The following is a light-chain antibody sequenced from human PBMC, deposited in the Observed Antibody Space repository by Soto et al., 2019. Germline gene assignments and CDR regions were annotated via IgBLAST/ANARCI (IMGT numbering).Light chain of an antibody. CDR2: NAS. V-gene: IGKV1-5*01. CDR3: QQYNNYATWK. CDR1: QSISVW. J-gene: IGKJ1*01. Sequence: DIQMTQSPSTLSASVVYIVTITFRSSQSISVWLAWYQQKPGKAPKVLIWNASSLQRGVPSRFSGSGSGTEITLTISSLQPDDFATYYCQQYNNYATWKFGQGTKVDIK.